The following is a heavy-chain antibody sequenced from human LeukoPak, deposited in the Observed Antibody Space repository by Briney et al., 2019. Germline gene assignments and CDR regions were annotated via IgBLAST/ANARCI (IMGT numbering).Heavy chain of an antibody. CDR2: IYHSGST. Sequence: PSQTLSLTCAVSGGSISSGGYSWSWIRQPPGKGLEWIGYIYHSGSTYYNPSLKSRVTISVDRPKNQFSLKLSSVTAADTAVYYCARELSPGYFDLWGRGTLVTVSS. J-gene: IGHJ2*01. CDR3: ARELSPGYFDL. CDR1: GGSISSGGYS. V-gene: IGHV4-30-2*01.